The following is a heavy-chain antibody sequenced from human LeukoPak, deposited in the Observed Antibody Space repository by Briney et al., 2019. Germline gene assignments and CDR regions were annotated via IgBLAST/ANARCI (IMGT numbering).Heavy chain of an antibody. CDR2: ISGSGGST. J-gene: IGHJ4*02. CDR3: AKDYDFWSGYSKGFDY. V-gene: IGHV3-23*01. D-gene: IGHD3-3*01. CDR1: GFTFSSYA. Sequence: GGSLRLSCAASGFTFSSYAMSWVRQAPGKGLEWVSAISGSGGSTYYADSAKGRFTISRDNSKNTLYLQMNSLRAEDTAVYYCAKDYDFWSGYSKGFDYWGQGTLVTVSS.